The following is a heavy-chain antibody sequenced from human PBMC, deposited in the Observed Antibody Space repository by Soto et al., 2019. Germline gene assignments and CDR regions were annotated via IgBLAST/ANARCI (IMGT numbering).Heavy chain of an antibody. V-gene: IGHV4-31*03. Sequence: QVQLQESGPGLVKPLETLSLTCTVSGASISSGGYYWNWMRQQPGKGLEWIGYIYHSGSTNYNPSLKSRVTMSVDTSKNQFSLKLSYVTAADTALYYCARDSGHYGKGWFDPWGQGTLVTVSS. J-gene: IGHJ5*02. D-gene: IGHD3-10*01. CDR1: GASISSGGYY. CDR2: IYHSGST. CDR3: ARDSGHYGKGWFDP.